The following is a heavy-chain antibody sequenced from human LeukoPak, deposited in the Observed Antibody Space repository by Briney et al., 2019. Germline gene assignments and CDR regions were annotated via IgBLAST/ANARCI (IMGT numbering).Heavy chain of an antibody. CDR1: GGSISSSNYY. CDR2: IYYSGST. Sequence: SETLSLTCTVSGGSISSSNYYWGWIRQPPGKGLEWIGSIYYSGSTYYNPSLKSRVTISVDTSKNQFSLKMTSVTAADTAVYYCAGHPQWPKLYYFDNWGQGTLVTVSS. D-gene: IGHD6-19*01. V-gene: IGHV4-39*01. J-gene: IGHJ4*02. CDR3: AGHPQWPKLYYFDN.